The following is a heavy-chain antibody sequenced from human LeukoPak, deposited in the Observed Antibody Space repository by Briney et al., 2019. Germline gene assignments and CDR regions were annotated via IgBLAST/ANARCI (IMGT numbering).Heavy chain of an antibody. J-gene: IGHJ4*02. V-gene: IGHV3-21*01. CDR3: ETGSSDFDY. D-gene: IGHD3-10*01. CDR2: ISSSTYI. Sequence: GGSLRLSCAASGFTFSSYSMNWVRQAPGKGLEWVSSISSSTYIYYADSVKGRFTISRDNAKNSLVLQMNSLRAEDTAVYHCETGSSDFDYWGQGTLVTVSS. CDR1: GFTFSSYS.